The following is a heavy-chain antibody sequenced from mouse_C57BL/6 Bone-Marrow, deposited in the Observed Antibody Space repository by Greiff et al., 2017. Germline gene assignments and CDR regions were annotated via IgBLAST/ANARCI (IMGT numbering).Heavy chain of an antibody. J-gene: IGHJ1*03. CDR1: GYTFTSYW. V-gene: IGHV1-69*01. Sequence: QVQLQQPGAELVMPGASVKLSCKASGYTFTSYWMHWVKQRPGQGLEWIGEIDPSDSYTNYNQKFKGKATLTVDKSSSTAYMQLSSLTSEDSAVYYCARDYGYDRYFDVWGTGTTVTVSS. CDR3: ARDYGYDRYFDV. CDR2: IDPSDSYT. D-gene: IGHD2-2*01.